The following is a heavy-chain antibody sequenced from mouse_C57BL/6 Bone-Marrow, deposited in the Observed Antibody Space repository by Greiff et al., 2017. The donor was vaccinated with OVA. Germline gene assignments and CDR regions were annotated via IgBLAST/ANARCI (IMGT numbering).Heavy chain of an antibody. CDR2: IYPRSGNT. D-gene: IGHD2-3*01. CDR3: AREAMVTFDD. J-gene: IGHJ2*01. CDR1: GYTFTSYG. V-gene: IGHV1-81*01. Sequence: VKLQESGAELARPGASVKLSCKASGYTFTSYGISWVKQRTGQGLEWIGEIYPRSGNTYYNEKFKGKATLTADKSSSTAYMELRSLTSEDSAVYFCAREAMVTFDDWGKGTTLTVSS.